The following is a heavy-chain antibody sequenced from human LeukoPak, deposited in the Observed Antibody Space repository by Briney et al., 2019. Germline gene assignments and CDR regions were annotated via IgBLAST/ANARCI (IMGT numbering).Heavy chain of an antibody. CDR3: ARDGYCSSGSCYGSYDY. D-gene: IGHD2-15*01. Sequence: GGSLRLSCVASGFSVSNNYMSWVRQAPGKGLEWVSYISSSSDTIYYADSVKGRFTISKDNAKNSLYLQMNSLRDEDTAVYYCARDGYCSSGSCYGSYDYWGQGTLVTVSS. V-gene: IGHV3-48*02. CDR2: ISSSSDTI. CDR1: GFSVSNNY. J-gene: IGHJ4*02.